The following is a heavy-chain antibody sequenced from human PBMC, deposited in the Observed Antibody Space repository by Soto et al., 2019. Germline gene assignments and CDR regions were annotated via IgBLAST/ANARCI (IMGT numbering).Heavy chain of an antibody. CDR2: IKQDGSEK. V-gene: IGHV3-7*03. CDR3: ARDLHAAAYYYYGMDV. J-gene: IGHJ6*02. CDR1: GFTFSSYW. Sequence: EVQLVESGGGLVKPGGSLRLSCAASGFTFSSYWMSWVRQAPGKGLEWVANIKQDGSEKYYVDSVKGRFTISRDNAKNSLYLQMNSLRAEDTAVYYCARDLHAAAYYYYGMDVWGQGTTVTVSS. D-gene: IGHD6-13*01.